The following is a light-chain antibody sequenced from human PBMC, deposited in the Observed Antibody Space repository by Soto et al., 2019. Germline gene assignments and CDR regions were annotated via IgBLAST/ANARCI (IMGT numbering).Light chain of an antibody. Sequence: EIVLTQSPLSLPVTPGEPASISCRSSQSLLHSNGKHYLDWYLQKPGQPPQLLIYLGSNRASGVXDXFSGSGSGTDFTLKINRVEAEDAGVYYCMQAVHLPQTFGQGTKVEIK. V-gene: IGKV2-28*01. J-gene: IGKJ1*01. CDR3: MQAVHLPQT. CDR2: LGS. CDR1: QSLLHSNGKHY.